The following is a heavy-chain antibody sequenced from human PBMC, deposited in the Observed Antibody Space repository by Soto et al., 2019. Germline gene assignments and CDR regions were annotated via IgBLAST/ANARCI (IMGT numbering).Heavy chain of an antibody. V-gene: IGHV1-46*01. CDR2: INPSGGGT. CDR1: GNTYTIYY. J-gene: IGHJ3*02. CDR3: ARERGNDAFDI. Sequence: ASVKVSCKASGNTYTIYYMQWVRQAPGQGLEWMGMINPSGGGTSYAQQFQGRVTMTRDTSTSTVYMELSSLRSEDTAVYYCARERGNDAFDIWGQGTMVTVSS.